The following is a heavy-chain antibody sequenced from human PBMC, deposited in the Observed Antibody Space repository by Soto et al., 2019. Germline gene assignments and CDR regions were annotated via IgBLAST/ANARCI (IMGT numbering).Heavy chain of an antibody. Sequence: SETLSLTCTVSGGSISSYYWSWIRQPPGKGLEWIGYIYYSGSTNYNPSLKSRVTISVDTSKNQFSLKLSSVTTADTAVYYCAFSSSSLLFDYWGQGTLVTVSS. CDR1: GGSISSYY. CDR3: AFSSSSLLFDY. CDR2: IYYSGST. D-gene: IGHD6-6*01. J-gene: IGHJ4*02. V-gene: IGHV4-59*12.